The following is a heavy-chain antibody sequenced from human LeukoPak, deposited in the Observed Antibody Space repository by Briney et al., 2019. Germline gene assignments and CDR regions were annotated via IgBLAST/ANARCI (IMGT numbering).Heavy chain of an antibody. D-gene: IGHD3-10*01. V-gene: IGHV3-43*01. CDR2: ISWDGGST. CDR3: ATGGSGSYLGDYYYMDV. CDR1: GFPFDDYT. J-gene: IGHJ6*03. Sequence: GGSLRLSCAASGFPFDDYTMHWVRQAPGKGLEWVSLISWDGGSTYYADSVKGRFTISRDNSKNSLYLQMNSLRTEDTALYYCATGGSGSYLGDYYYMDVWGKGTTVTVSS.